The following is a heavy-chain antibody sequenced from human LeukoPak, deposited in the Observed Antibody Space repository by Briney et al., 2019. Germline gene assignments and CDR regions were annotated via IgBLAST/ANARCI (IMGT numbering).Heavy chain of an antibody. Sequence: ASVKVSCKASGYTFTGYYMHWVRQATGQGLEWMGWMNPNSGNTGYAQKFQGRVTITRNTSISTAYMELSSLRSEDTAVYYCARAITFGGENWFDPWGQGTLVTVSS. CDR2: MNPNSGNT. CDR1: GYTFTGYY. D-gene: IGHD3-16*01. V-gene: IGHV1-8*03. CDR3: ARAITFGGENWFDP. J-gene: IGHJ5*02.